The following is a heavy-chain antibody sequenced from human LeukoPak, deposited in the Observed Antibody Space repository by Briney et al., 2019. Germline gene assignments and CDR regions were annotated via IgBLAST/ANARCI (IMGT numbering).Heavy chain of an antibody. V-gene: IGHV3-33*01. CDR3: ARDGDGPKYWYFNL. CDR2: IWSDGSKT. Sequence: GRSLRLSCAASGFTFSGYGMHWVRQTPGKGLEWVAVIWSDGSKTIYADSVKGRFTISRDNSKNTPYLQMNSLRAEDTAVYYCARDGDGPKYWYFNLWGRGTLVTVSS. CDR1: GFTFSGYG. J-gene: IGHJ2*01.